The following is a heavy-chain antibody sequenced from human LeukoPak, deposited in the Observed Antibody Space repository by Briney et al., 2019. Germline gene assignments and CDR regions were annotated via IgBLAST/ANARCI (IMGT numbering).Heavy chain of an antibody. D-gene: IGHD3-22*01. V-gene: IGHV3-23*01. CDR3: AKAHPLYDRSGLLDY. J-gene: IGHJ4*02. Sequence: GGSLRLSCAASGFTFSNYAMSWVRQAPGKGLEWVSGVSGSGNRAYYADSVKGRFTISRDNSKNTLDLHMNILRAEDTAVYYCAKAHPLYDRSGLLDYWGQGTLVTVSS. CDR2: VSGSGNRA. CDR1: GFTFSNYA.